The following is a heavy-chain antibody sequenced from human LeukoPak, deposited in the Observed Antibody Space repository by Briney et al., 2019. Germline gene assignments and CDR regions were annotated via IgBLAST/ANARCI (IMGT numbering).Heavy chain of an antibody. Sequence: PGGSLRLSCAASGLTFSSAWMHWVRQTPGKRLVWISRIRSDGTATYADSVRGRFTISRDNAKHTLYLQMNNLRADDTGTYYCARDGSYKLDYWGQGALVTVSS. J-gene: IGHJ4*02. CDR1: GLTFSSAW. V-gene: IGHV3-74*01. D-gene: IGHD1-26*01. CDR2: IRSDGTA. CDR3: ARDGSYKLDY.